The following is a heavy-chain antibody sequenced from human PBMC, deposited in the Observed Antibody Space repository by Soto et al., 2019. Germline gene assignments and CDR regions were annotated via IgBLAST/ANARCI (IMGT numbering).Heavy chain of an antibody. D-gene: IGHD4-4*01. J-gene: IGHJ5*02. CDR3: ARHRLQRGGWFDP. CDR1: GYTFTSYD. V-gene: IGHV1-8*01. Sequence: ASVKVSCKASGYTFTSYDINWVRQATGQGLEWMGWMNPNSGNTGYAQKFQGRVTMTRNTSISTAYMELSSLRSEDTAVYYCARHRLQRGGWFDPWGQGTLVTVSS. CDR2: MNPNSGNT.